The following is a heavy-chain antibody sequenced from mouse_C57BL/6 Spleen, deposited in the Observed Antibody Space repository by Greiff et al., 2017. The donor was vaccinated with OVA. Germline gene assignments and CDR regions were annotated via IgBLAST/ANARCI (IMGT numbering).Heavy chain of an antibody. CDR2: IYPGSGST. CDR1: GYTFTSYW. V-gene: IGHV1-55*01. Sequence: QVQLQQPGAELVKPGASVKMSCKASGYTFTSYWITWVKQRPGQGLEWIGDIYPGSGSTNYNEKFKSKATLTVDTSSSTAYMQLSSLTSEDSAVYCCANYYGSSCIDYWGQSTTLPVSS. J-gene: IGHJ2*01. CDR3: ANYYGSSCIDY. D-gene: IGHD1-1*01.